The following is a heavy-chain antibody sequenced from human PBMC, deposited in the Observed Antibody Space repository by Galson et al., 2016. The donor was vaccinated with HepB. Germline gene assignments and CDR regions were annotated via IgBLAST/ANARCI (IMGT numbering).Heavy chain of an antibody. CDR3: ARGKENEYFQH. J-gene: IGHJ1*01. V-gene: IGHV3-66*01. CDR2: IYSGGST. CDR1: GLTVSSNY. Sequence: SLRLSCAASGLTVSSNYMSWVRQAPGKGLEWVSIIYSGGSTYFADSVKGRFSISRDNSKNTLHLQMNRLRAEDTAVYYCARGKENEYFQHWGQGTLVTVSS.